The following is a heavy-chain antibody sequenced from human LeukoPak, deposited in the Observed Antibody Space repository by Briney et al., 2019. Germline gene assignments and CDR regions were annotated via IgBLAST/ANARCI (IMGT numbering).Heavy chain of an antibody. J-gene: IGHJ5*02. CDR2: IIPIFGTA. Sequence: SSVKVSCKASGGTFSSYAISWVRQAPGQGLEWMGGIIPIFGTANYAQKSQGRVTITTDESTSTAYMELSSLRSEDTAVYYCARVEWLEYYYDSSGYHNWFDPWGQGTLVTVSS. CDR1: GGTFSSYA. V-gene: IGHV1-69*05. CDR3: ARVEWLEYYYDSSGYHNWFDP. D-gene: IGHD3-22*01.